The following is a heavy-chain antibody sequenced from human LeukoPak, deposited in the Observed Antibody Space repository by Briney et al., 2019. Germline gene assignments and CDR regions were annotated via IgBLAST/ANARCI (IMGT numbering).Heavy chain of an antibody. Sequence: GGSLRLSCAASGFTFSSYAMSWVRHAPGKGLEWVGFIRSQAYGGTTDYAASVKGRFTISRDDSKSIAYLQMNSLKTEDTAVYYCTQVSITGNTRGPFDYWGQGTLVTVSS. CDR1: GFTFSSYA. V-gene: IGHV3-49*04. CDR3: TQVSITGNTRGPFDY. CDR2: IRSQAYGGTT. J-gene: IGHJ4*02. D-gene: IGHD1-7*01.